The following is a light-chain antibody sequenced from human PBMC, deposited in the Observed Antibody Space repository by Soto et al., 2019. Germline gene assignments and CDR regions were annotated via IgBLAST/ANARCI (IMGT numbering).Light chain of an antibody. CDR2: GAF. CDR1: QSVTYN. V-gene: IGKV3-15*01. J-gene: IGKJ2*01. Sequence: KVVTLSAAALSLAKGGRVTFSCRASQSVTYNVAWYQQKPGQAPRLLIYGAFIRPTAIPARFSGSGSGTEFTLTISSLYSEDFAVYYCKTYNELLLNPFGEG. CDR3: KTYNELLLNP.